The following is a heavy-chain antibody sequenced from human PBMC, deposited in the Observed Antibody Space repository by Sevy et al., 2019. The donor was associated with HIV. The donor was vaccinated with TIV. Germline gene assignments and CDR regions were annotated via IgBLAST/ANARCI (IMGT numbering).Heavy chain of an antibody. CDR2: IGYDGSNK. J-gene: IGHJ4*02. CDR1: GFTPSTYG. D-gene: IGHD2-8*01. Sequence: GSLRLSCAASGFTPSTYGMHWVRQAPGKGLEWVAVIGYDGSNKYYADSVKGRFTISRDNSKNTLFLQMDNLRAEDTAVYYCARDPRMYGDYLLAYFDSWGQGTLVTVSS. CDR3: ARDPRMYGDYLLAYFDS. V-gene: IGHV3-33*01.